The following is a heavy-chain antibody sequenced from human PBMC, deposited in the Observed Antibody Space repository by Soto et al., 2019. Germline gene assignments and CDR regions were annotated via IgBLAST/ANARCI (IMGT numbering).Heavy chain of an antibody. CDR1: GFTFSSYA. D-gene: IGHD2-2*01. J-gene: IGHJ5*02. CDR2: ISGSGGST. CDR3: AKAPSYQPLVPSPWFDP. V-gene: IGHV3-23*01. Sequence: PGGSLRLSCAASGFTFSSYAMSWVRQAPXKGLEWVSGISGSGGSTYYADSVKGRFTISRDNSKNTLYLQMNSLRAEDTAVYYCAKAPSYQPLVPSPWFDPWGQGTLVTVSS.